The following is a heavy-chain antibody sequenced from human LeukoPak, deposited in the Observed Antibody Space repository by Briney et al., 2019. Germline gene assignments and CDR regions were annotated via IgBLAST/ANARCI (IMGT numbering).Heavy chain of an antibody. Sequence: PSETLSLTCAVYGGSFSGYYWSWIRQPPGKGLEWIGEINHSGSTNYNPSLKSRVTISVDTSKNQFSLKLSSVTAADTAVYYCARGRDSSSWYDYYYYIDVWGKGTTVTVSS. CDR3: ARGRDSSSWYDYYYYIDV. CDR2: INHSGST. D-gene: IGHD6-13*01. V-gene: IGHV4-34*01. J-gene: IGHJ6*03. CDR1: GGSFSGYY.